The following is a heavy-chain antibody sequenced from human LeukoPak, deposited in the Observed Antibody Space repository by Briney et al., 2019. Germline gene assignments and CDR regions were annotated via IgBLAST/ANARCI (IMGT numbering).Heavy chain of an antibody. Sequence: PSETLSLTCAVYGGSFSGYYWSWIRQPPGKGLEWIGEINHSGSTNYNPSLKSRVTISVDTSKNQFSLKLSSVTAADTAVYYCARGAQNDDYVWGSYRYDNLFDYWGQGTLVTVSS. D-gene: IGHD3-16*02. V-gene: IGHV4-34*01. CDR1: GGSFSGYY. J-gene: IGHJ4*02. CDR2: INHSGST. CDR3: ARGAQNDDYVWGSYRYDNLFDY.